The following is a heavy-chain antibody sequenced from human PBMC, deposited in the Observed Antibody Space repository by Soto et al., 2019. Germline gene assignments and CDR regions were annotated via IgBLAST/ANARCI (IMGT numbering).Heavy chain of an antibody. J-gene: IGHJ6*04. Sequence: SVKVSCKDSGGLFSRFAISWVRQAPGQGLEWLGGIIPVFGTTNYAEKFQDRVTITADESTNTAYMELSSLRSEVTAISYCAGGASSYVCFNEFWGKGXTGTVCS. CDR1: GGLFSRFA. CDR3: AGGASSYVCFNEF. D-gene: IGHD3-10*01. V-gene: IGHV1-69*13. CDR2: IIPVFGTT.